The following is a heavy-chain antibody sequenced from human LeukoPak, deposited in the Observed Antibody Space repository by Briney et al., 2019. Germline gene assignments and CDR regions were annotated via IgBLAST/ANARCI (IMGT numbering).Heavy chain of an antibody. Sequence: PGGSLRLSCAASGFTFSSYEMNWVRQAPGKGLEWVSYISSSGSTIYYADSVKGRFTISRDNAKNSLYLQMNSLRAEDTAVYYCARDLWVVGATFDYWGQGTLVTVSS. CDR3: ARDLWVVGATFDY. J-gene: IGHJ4*02. D-gene: IGHD1-26*01. V-gene: IGHV3-48*03. CDR2: ISSSGSTI. CDR1: GFTFSSYE.